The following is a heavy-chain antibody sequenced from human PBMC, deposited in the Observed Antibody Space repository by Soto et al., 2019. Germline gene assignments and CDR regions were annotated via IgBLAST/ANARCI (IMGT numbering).Heavy chain of an antibody. D-gene: IGHD1-26*01. CDR1: GFTFSSYG. J-gene: IGHJ6*02. V-gene: IGHV3-30*18. CDR3: AKDPDVGATPYGMDV. CDR2: ISYDGSNK. Sequence: GESLKISCAASGFTFSSYGMHWVRQAPGKGLEWVAVISYDGSNKYYADSVKGRFTISRDNSKNTLYLQMNSLRAEDTAVYYCAKDPDVGATPYGMDVWGQGTTVTVSS.